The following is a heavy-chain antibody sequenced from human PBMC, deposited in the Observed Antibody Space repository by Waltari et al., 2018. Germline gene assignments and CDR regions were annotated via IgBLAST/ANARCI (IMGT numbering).Heavy chain of an antibody. CDR3: ARDYYYDSSGYTPPSY. D-gene: IGHD3-22*01. V-gene: IGHV1-46*01. J-gene: IGHJ4*02. CDR2: INPRWVST. CDR1: GYTFTSYY. Sequence: QVQLVQSGAEVKQPGASVKVSCKASGYTFTSYYMHWVRQAPGQGLEWMGIINPRWVSTSYAQKFQGRVTMTRDKSTSTVYMELSSLRSEDTAVYYCARDYYYDSSGYTPPSYWGQGTLVTVSS.